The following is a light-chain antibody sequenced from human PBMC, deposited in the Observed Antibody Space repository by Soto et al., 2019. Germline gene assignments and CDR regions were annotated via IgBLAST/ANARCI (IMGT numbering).Light chain of an antibody. J-gene: IGLJ1*01. CDR1: KNDIGVYDF. CDR2: EVV. Sequence: QSALTQPPSASGSPGQSVTISCTGTKNDIGVYDFVSWYQHHPGKAPRLIIYEVVQRPSGVPDRFSGSKSGNTASLTVSGLQAAYEGHYFCKSYAGSNTYVFGSGTKVTVL. CDR3: KSYAGSNTYV. V-gene: IGLV2-8*01.